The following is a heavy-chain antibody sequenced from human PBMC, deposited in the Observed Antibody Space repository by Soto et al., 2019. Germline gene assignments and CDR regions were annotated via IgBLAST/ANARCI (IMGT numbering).Heavy chain of an antibody. CDR3: AARHFWSGPWTDRRLHS. V-gene: IGHV4-4*02. CDR2: ISHSGST. CDR1: GDSINSSHW. D-gene: IGHD3-3*02. Sequence: SETLSLTFAVSGDSINSSHWWNWVRQPPGKGLEWIGQISHSGSTNYNPSLTSRVTISVDKSKNHFSLKLTSVTAADTAVYYCAARHFWSGPWTDRRLHSWGKGTLVTV. J-gene: IGHJ4*02.